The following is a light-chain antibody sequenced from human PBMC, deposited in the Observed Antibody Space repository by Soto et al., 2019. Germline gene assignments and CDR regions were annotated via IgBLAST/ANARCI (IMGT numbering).Light chain of an antibody. Sequence: QSALTQPPSASGSPGQSVTISCTGTSSDVGGYNYVSWYQQHPGKAPKLMIYEVSKRPSGVPDRFSGSKSGNTASLTVSGLQAEDEADYYCSSYRSSGALVFGGGTQLTVL. V-gene: IGLV2-8*01. CDR2: EVS. CDR3: SSYRSSGALV. J-gene: IGLJ3*02. CDR1: SSDVGGYNY.